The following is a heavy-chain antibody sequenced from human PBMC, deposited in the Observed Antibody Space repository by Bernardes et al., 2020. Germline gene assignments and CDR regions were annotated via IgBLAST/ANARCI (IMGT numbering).Heavy chain of an antibody. D-gene: IGHD6-19*01. V-gene: IGHV1-2*02. Sequence: ASVKVSCMASGYTFTGYYMHWVRQAPGQGLEWMGWINPNSGGTNYAQKFQGRVTMTRDTSISTAYMELSRLRSDDTAVYYCARVATRIAVAGTLGYWGQGTLVTVSS. CDR2: INPNSGGT. CDR3: ARVATRIAVAGTLGY. J-gene: IGHJ4*02. CDR1: GYTFTGYY.